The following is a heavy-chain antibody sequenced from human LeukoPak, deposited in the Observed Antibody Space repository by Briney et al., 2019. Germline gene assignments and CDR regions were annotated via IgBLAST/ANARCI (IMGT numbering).Heavy chain of an antibody. D-gene: IGHD2-21*01. J-gene: IGHJ5*02. CDR1: GGSISSYY. CDR2: IYYSGST. CDR3: ARGRADWRFDP. Sequence: PSQTLSLTCTVSGGSISSYYWSWIRQPPGKGLEWIGYIYYSGSTNYNPSLKSRVTISVDTSKNQFSLKLSSVTAADTAVYYCARGRADWRFDPWGQGTLLIVSS. V-gene: IGHV4-59*01.